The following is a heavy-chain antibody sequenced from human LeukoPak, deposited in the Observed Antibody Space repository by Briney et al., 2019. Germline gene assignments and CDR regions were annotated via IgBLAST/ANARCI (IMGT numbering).Heavy chain of an antibody. CDR1: GFTFDDYA. V-gene: IGHV3-9*01. D-gene: IGHD2-2*01. Sequence: GRSLRLSCAASGFTFDDYAMHWVRQAPGKGLEWVSGISWNSGSIGYADSVKGRFTISRDNAKNSLYLQMSSLRAEDTALYYCAKDMGSTSYYFDYWGQGTLVTVSS. J-gene: IGHJ4*02. CDR2: ISWNSGSI. CDR3: AKDMGSTSYYFDY.